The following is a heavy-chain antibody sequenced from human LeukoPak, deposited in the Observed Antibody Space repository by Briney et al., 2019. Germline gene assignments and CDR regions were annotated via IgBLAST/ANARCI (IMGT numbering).Heavy chain of an antibody. CDR2: IIPIFGTA. J-gene: IGHJ6*03. CDR3: ATSLYSGSYWGYYYYYMDV. CDR1: RGTFSSYA. D-gene: IGHD1-26*01. V-gene: IGHV1-69*05. Sequence: TVKVSCKASRGTFSSYAISWVRRAPGQGLEWLGGIIPIFGTANYAQKFQGRVTITTDESTSTAYMELSSLTSEDTAVYYCATSLYSGSYWGYYYYYMDVWGKGTTVTVSS.